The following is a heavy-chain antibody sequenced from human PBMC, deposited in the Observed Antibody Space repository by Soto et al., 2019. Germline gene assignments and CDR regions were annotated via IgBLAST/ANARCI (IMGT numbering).Heavy chain of an antibody. CDR1: GYTVTSYG. CDR3: ARVSMDYYDSSGLYYYYYYGMDV. D-gene: IGHD3-22*01. CDR2: ISAYNGNT. V-gene: IGHV1-18*01. J-gene: IGHJ6*02. Sequence: ASVKVSCKASGYTVTSYGISWVRQAPGQGLEWMGWISAYNGNTNYAQKLQGRVTMTTDTSTSTAYMELRSLRSDDTAVYYCARVSMDYYDSSGLYYYYYYGMDVWGQGTTVTVSS.